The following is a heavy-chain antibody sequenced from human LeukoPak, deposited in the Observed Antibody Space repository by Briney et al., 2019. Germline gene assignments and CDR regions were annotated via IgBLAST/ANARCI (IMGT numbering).Heavy chain of an antibody. CDR3: AKLTRYGSGSYCDY. D-gene: IGHD3-10*01. V-gene: IGHV3-74*01. J-gene: IGHJ4*02. CDR1: GFTFSSYW. Sequence: PGGSLRLSCAASGFTFSSYWMHWVRQAPGKGLVWVSRINSDGSSTSYADSVKGRFTISRDNSKNTLFLQMSSLRAEDTAVYYCAKLTRYGSGSYCDYWGQGTLVTVSS. CDR2: INSDGSST.